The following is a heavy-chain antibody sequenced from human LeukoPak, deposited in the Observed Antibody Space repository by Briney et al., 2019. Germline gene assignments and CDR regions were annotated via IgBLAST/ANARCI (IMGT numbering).Heavy chain of an antibody. CDR3: ARLSNYFVIDY. Sequence: SETLSLTCTVSGGSISRSSYYWGWIRQPPGKGLEWIGTIYYSGSTNYNPSLKSRVTISADTSKNQFSLKPSSMTAADAAVYYCARLSNYFVIDYWGQGTLVTVSS. CDR1: GGSISRSSYY. CDR2: IYYSGST. V-gene: IGHV4-39*01. D-gene: IGHD4-11*01. J-gene: IGHJ4*02.